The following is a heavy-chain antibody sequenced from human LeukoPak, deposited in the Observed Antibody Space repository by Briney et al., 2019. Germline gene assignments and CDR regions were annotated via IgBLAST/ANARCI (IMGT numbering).Heavy chain of an antibody. CDR3: ARGERYCSSTSCYWRRAEYFQH. D-gene: IGHD2-2*01. CDR2: INHSGST. J-gene: IGHJ1*01. V-gene: IGHV4-34*01. Sequence: NPSETLSLTCAVYGGSFSGYYWSWIRQPPGKGLEWIGEINHSGSTNYNPSLKSRVTISVDTSKNQFSLKPSSVTAADTAVYYCARGERYCSSTSCYWRRAEYFQHWGQGTLVTVSS. CDR1: GGSFSGYY.